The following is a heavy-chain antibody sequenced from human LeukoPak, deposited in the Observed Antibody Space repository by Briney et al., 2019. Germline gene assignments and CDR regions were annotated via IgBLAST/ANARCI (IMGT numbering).Heavy chain of an antibody. CDR2: IYSGGST. CDR3: ARGGYDSSGYYFDY. V-gene: IGHV3-53*01. Sequence: GGSLRLSCAASGFIVSSNYMSWVRQAPGKGLEWVTVIYSGGSTYYADSVKGRFTISRDNSKNTLYLQMNSLRVEDTAVYYCARGGYDSSGYYFDYWGQGILVPVSS. J-gene: IGHJ4*02. D-gene: IGHD3-22*01. CDR1: GFIVSSNY.